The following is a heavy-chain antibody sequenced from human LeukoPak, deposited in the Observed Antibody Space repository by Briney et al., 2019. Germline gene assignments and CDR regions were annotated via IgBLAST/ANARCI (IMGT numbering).Heavy chain of an antibody. V-gene: IGHV3-23*01. CDR1: GFTFSSYN. CDR2: ISGSGGST. Sequence: GGSLRLSCAASGFTFSSYNMNWVRLAPGKGLEWVSAISGSGGSTYYADSVRGRFTISRDNSKNTLYLQMNSLRAEDTAVYYCARAVSSSSGAFDYWGQGTLVTVSS. D-gene: IGHD6-13*01. J-gene: IGHJ4*02. CDR3: ARAVSSSSGAFDY.